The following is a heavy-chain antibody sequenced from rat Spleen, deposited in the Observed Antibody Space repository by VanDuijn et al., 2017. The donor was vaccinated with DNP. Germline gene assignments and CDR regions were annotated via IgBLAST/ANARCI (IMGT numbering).Heavy chain of an antibody. Sequence: EVQLVESGGGFVQPGRSLKLSCAASGFTFSNYAMAWVRQAPTKGLEWVASIIDSGGTSYYRDSVKGRFTISRDNAKSTLYLQMDSLRSEDTATYYCATTDYWGQGVMVTVSS. CDR3: ATTDY. CDR1: GFTFSNYA. J-gene: IGHJ2*01. CDR2: IIDSGGTS. V-gene: IGHV5S23*01.